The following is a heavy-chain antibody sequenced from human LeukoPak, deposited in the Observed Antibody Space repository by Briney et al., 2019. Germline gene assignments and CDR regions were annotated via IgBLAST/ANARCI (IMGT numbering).Heavy chain of an antibody. CDR1: GFTFSSCA. J-gene: IGHJ4*02. CDR3: AKGGTKFDY. D-gene: IGHD2-15*01. CDR2: ISGSGGTT. Sequence: PGGSLKLSCAASGFTFSSCAMNWVRRAPGKGLEWVSTISGSGGTTYCADSVKGRFTISRDNSKNTLYLQMNSRRAEDTAVYYCAKGGTKFDYWGQGTLVTVSS. V-gene: IGHV3-23*01.